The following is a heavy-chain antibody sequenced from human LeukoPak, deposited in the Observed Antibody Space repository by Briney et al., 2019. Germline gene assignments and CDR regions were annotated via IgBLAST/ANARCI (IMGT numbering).Heavy chain of an antibody. CDR2: VSGSGGIT. V-gene: IGHV3-23*01. CDR1: GFTFSSYA. D-gene: IGHD5/OR15-5a*01. Sequence: PGGSLRLSCAASGFTFSSYAMSWVRQVPGKGLEWVSSVSGSGGITYYADSVKGRFTLSRDNSKNTVNLQMNNLRADDTAVYYCAKDGVVSTIRPYFFDSWGQGALVTVSS. CDR3: AKDGVVSTIRPYFFDS. J-gene: IGHJ4*02.